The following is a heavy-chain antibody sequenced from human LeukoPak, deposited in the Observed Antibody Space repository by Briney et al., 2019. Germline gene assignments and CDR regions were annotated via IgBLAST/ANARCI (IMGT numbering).Heavy chain of an antibody. CDR1: GGSISSYY. J-gene: IGHJ4*02. Sequence: PSETLSLTCTVSGGSISSYYWSWIRQPPGKGLEWIGYIYYSGNANYNPSLKSRVTMSVDTSKNQFSLKLSSVTAADTAVYYCATAKGQLYDYWGQGTLVTVSS. D-gene: IGHD6-6*01. V-gene: IGHV4-59*12. CDR2: IYYSGNA. CDR3: ATAKGQLYDY.